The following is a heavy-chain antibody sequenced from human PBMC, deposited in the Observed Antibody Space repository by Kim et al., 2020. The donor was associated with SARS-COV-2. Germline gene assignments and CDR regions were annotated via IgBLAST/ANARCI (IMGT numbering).Heavy chain of an antibody. J-gene: IGHJ4*01. Sequence: VKGRFTIARDNSKNTLFLQRNSLRPEDTAMYYCVGGLVATPLLSYWGQGALVTVSS. V-gene: IGHV3-30*16. D-gene: IGHD2-15*01. CDR3: VGGLVATPLLSY.